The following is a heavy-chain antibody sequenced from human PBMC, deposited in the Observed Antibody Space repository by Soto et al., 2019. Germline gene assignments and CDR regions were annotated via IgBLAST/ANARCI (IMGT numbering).Heavy chain of an antibody. J-gene: IGHJ4*02. D-gene: IGHD3-10*01. CDR3: ARDRDDYGSGNYYNRIDF. CDR2: IIPIFGTP. CDR1: GGIFSTYA. Sequence: QVQLVQSGAEVKKPGSSVKVSCKASGGIFSTYAISWLRRAPGQGLEWMGGIIPIFGTPNYAQRFQGRDTITADESTSTTYMKLSRLRSEDTAVYYCARDRDDYGSGNYYNRIDFWGQGTLVTVSS. V-gene: IGHV1-69*01.